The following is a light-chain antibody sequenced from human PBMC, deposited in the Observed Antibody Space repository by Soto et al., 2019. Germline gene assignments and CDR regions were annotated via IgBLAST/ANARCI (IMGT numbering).Light chain of an antibody. V-gene: IGLV2-14*01. CDR3: SSYTIRSTYV. J-gene: IGLJ1*01. Sequence: QSALTQPASVSGSPGQSITISCTGTSSDVGGYNYVSWYQQHPGKAPKLVIYEVSDRPSGVSNRFSGSKSGNTASLTISGLQAEDAADYYCSSYTIRSTYVFGTGTKVTV. CDR2: EVS. CDR1: SSDVGGYNY.